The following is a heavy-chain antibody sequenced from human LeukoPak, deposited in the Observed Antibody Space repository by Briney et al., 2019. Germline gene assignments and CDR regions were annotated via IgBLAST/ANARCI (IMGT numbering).Heavy chain of an antibody. CDR2: MNPNSGNT. CDR3: GSGAGDSGYDNFYYYYYYMDV. D-gene: IGHD5-12*01. J-gene: IGHJ6*03. CDR1: GYTFTSYD. V-gene: IGHV1-8*03. Sequence: ASVKVSCKASGYTFTSYDINWGRQATGQGLECMGWMNPNSGNTGYAQKLQGRVTITADKSTSTDYLELSSMRSEDTAVYYCGSGAGDSGYDNFYYYYYYMDVWGKGTTVTVSS.